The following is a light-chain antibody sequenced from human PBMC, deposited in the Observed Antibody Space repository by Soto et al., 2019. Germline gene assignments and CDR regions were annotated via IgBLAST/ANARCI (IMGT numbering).Light chain of an antibody. V-gene: IGKV3-15*01. Sequence: EIVLTQSPATLSSFPGERATLSCRASQSVSSSYLAWYQQKHGQAPRLLIYGASTRATGLPARFSGSGSGTELTITISSLQSEDFEVYYRQQYNNWPITFGQGTLREIK. CDR3: QQYNNWPIT. J-gene: IGKJ5*01. CDR2: GAS. CDR1: QSVSSSY.